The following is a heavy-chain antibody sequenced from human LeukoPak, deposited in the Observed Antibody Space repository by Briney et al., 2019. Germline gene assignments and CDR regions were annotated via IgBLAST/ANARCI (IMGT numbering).Heavy chain of an antibody. J-gene: IGHJ4*02. D-gene: IGHD6-19*01. CDR3: ARMGGVAGSDY. V-gene: IGHV1-69*06. CDR2: IIPIFGTA. Sequence: SVKVSCKASGGTFSSYSINWVRQAPGRGPEGMGGIIPIFGTANYAQKFQGRVTITADKSTSTAYMELSSLRSEDTAVYYCARMGGVAGSDYWGQGTLVTVSS. CDR1: GGTFSSYS.